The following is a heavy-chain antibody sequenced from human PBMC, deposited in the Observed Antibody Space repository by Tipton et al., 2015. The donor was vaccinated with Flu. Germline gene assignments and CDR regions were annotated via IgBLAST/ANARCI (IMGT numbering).Heavy chain of an antibody. D-gene: IGHD4-23*01. CDR1: GFTFTKFG. CDR3: ARGNPPSSPVDFDP. Sequence: SGFTFTKFGMHWVRQAPGKGLEWLGVIWYDGSDERYAGSVKGRFTISRDSSKNMVYLHMNNLRVDDMAVYYCARGNPPSSPVDFDPWGQGTLVTVSS. J-gene: IGHJ5*01. V-gene: IGHV3-33*01. CDR2: IWYDGSDE.